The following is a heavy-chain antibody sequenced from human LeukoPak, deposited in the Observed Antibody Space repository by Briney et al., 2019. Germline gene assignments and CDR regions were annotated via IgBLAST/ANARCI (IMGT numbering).Heavy chain of an antibody. D-gene: IGHD6-6*01. CDR2: IYYSGST. CDR3: ARGGQASSSPGDLHYYYYMDV. CDR1: GGSISSSSYY. V-gene: IGHV4-61*01. Sequence: SETLSLTCTVSGGSISSSSYYWSWIRQPPGKGLEWIGYIYYSGSTNYNPSLKSRVTISVDASKNQFSLKLSSVTAADTAVYYCARGGQASSSPGDLHYYYYMDVWGKGTTVTVSS. J-gene: IGHJ6*03.